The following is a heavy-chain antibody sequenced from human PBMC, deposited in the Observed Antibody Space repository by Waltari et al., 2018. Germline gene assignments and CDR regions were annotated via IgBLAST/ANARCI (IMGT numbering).Heavy chain of an antibody. V-gene: IGHV4-39*01. D-gene: IGHD3-22*01. J-gene: IGHJ4*02. CDR3: ASTVYYDSSGWTYYFDY. CDR2: IYYSGST. Sequence: QLQLQESGPGLVKPSETLSLTCTVSGCSISSSSYSWGWIRQPPGKGLEWIGSIYYSGSTYYNPSLKSRVTISVDTSKNQFSLKLSSVTAADTAVYYCASTVYYDSSGWTYYFDYWGQGTLVTVSS. CDR1: GCSISSSSYS.